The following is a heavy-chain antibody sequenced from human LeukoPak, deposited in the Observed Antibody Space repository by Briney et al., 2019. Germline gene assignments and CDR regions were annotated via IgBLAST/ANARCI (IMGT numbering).Heavy chain of an antibody. D-gene: IGHD2-2*01. V-gene: IGHV1-24*01. CDR3: ATRNSLRYCSSTSCVDY. CDR2: FDPEDGET. J-gene: IGHJ4*02. CDR1: GYTLTELS. Sequence: ASVKVPCKVSGYTLTELSMHWVRQAPGKGLEWMGGFDPEDGETIYAQKFQGRVTMTEDTSTDTAYMELSSLRSEDTAVYYCATRNSLRYCSSTSCVDYWGQGTLVTVSS.